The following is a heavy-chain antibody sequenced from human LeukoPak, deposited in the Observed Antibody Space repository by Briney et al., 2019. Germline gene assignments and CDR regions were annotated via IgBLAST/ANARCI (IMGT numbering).Heavy chain of an antibody. CDR1: GYTFTSYD. CDR2: INPNSGGT. Sequence: ASVKVSCKASGYTFTSYDINWVRQAPGQGLEWMGWINPNSGGTNYAQKFQGRVTMTRDTSISTAYMELSRLRSDDTAVYYCARASYYYLDVWGKGTTVTVSS. V-gene: IGHV1-2*02. CDR3: ARASYYYLDV. J-gene: IGHJ6*03.